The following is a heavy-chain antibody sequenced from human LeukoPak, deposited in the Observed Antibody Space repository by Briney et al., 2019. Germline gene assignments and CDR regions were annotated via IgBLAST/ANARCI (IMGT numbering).Heavy chain of an antibody. CDR2: ISSSGSTI. Sequence: GGSLRLSCAASGFTFSDYYMSWIRQAPGKGLEWVSYISSSGSTIYYADSVKGRFTISRDNAKNSLYLQMNSLRAEDTAVHYCASDYYDSSGYYSLDYWGQGTLVTVSS. J-gene: IGHJ4*02. CDR1: GFTFSDYY. D-gene: IGHD3-22*01. V-gene: IGHV3-11*04. CDR3: ASDYYDSSGYYSLDY.